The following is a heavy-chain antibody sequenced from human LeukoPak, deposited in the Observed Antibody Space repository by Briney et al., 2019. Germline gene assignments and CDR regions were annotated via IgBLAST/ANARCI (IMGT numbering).Heavy chain of an antibody. D-gene: IGHD2-8*01. CDR1: GYTFTSFG. CDR3: ARSGYCTNGVCWSGYYYYYMDV. CDR2: ISTYSGET. J-gene: IGHJ6*03. V-gene: IGHV1-18*01. Sequence: ASVKVSCKTSGYTFTSFGLSWVRQAPGQGLEWMGWISTYSGETNYAQKPQGRVTMTTDTSTSTAYMELRSLRSDDTAVYYCARSGYCTNGVCWSGYYYYYMDVWGKGTTVTVSS.